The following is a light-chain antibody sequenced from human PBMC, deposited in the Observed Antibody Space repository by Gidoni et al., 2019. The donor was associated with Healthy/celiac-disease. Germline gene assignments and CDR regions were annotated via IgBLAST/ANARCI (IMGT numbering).Light chain of an antibody. CDR1: QRVSSSY. CDR2: GAS. Sequence: IVLTQSPGTLSLSPGERATLSCRASQRVSSSYLAWYQQKPGQAPRLLIYGASSRATGIPDRFSGSGSGTDFTLTISRLEPEDFAVYYWQQYGSSPYTFGQGTKLEIK. J-gene: IGKJ2*01. CDR3: QQYGSSPYT. V-gene: IGKV3-20*01.